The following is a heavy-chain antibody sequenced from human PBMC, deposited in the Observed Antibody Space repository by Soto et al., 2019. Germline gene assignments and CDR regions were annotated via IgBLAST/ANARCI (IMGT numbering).Heavy chain of an antibody. J-gene: IGHJ5*02. Sequence: PGGSLRLSCAASGFTFNNYAMSWVRQAPGKGLEWVSAISGNGISTYYADSVRGRFTISRDHSENTLFLQMTRLRADDTAVYYCTSNEISMVRGTDNWFDPWGQGTLVTVSS. CDR2: ISGNGIST. D-gene: IGHD3-10*01. CDR3: TSNEISMVRGTDNWFDP. CDR1: GFTFNNYA. V-gene: IGHV3-23*01.